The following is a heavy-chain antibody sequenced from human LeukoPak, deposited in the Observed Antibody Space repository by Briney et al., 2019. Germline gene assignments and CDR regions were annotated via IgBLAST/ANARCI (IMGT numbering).Heavy chain of an antibody. CDR2: INHSGST. J-gene: IGHJ4*02. CDR3: ARVGRGYSYGCCDY. CDR1: GGSFSGYY. D-gene: IGHD5-18*01. Sequence: SETLSLTCAVYGGSFSGYYWGWIRQPPGKGLEWIGEINHSGSTNYNPSLKSRVTISVDTSKNQFSLKLSSVTAADTAVYYCARVGRGYSYGCCDYWGQGTLVTVSS. V-gene: IGHV4-34*01.